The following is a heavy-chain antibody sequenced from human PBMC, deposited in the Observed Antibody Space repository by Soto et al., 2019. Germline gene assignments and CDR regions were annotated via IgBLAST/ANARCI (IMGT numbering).Heavy chain of an antibody. CDR3: ARRGEAYYYYYMDV. Sequence: LSLTCTVSGGSISSSSYYWGWIRQPPGKGLEWIGSIYYSGSTYYNPSLKSRVTISVDTSKNQFSLKLSSVTAADTAVYYCARRGEAYYYYYMDVWGKGTTVTVSS. V-gene: IGHV4-39*01. CDR2: IYYSGST. J-gene: IGHJ6*03. CDR1: GGSISSSSYY.